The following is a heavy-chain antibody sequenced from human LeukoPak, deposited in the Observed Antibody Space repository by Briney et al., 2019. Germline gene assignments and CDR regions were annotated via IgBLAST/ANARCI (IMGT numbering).Heavy chain of an antibody. CDR3: ARHWTGYYYYGMDV. CDR2: IYYSGST. J-gene: IGHJ6*02. Sequence: SETLSLTCSVSGGSISRSGDYWGWIRQPPGKGLEWIGSIYYSGSTHFNPSLQSRVTMSVDASKNQFSLKLSSVTAADTAGYYCARHWTGYYYYGMDVWGQGTTVTVSS. CDR1: GGSISRSGDY. V-gene: IGHV4-39*01. D-gene: IGHD3/OR15-3a*01.